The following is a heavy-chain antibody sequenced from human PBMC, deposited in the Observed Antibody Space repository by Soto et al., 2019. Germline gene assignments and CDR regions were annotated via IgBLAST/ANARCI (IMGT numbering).Heavy chain of an antibody. CDR3: ARSVAVPGAHIDY. CDR1: GGSISCSY. Sequence: SETLSLTCIVSGGSISCSYWIWIRQSPGKGLEWLGYVYYTGSTNYSPSLRSRVSISVDTSKNEFSLRLSSVTAADTAVYFCARSVAVPGAHIDYWGQGTQVTVSS. V-gene: IGHV4-59*01. CDR2: VYYTGST. D-gene: IGHD6-19*01. J-gene: IGHJ4*02.